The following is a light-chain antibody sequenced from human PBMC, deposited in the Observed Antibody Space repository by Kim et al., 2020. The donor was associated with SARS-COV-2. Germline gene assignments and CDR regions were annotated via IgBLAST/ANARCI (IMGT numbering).Light chain of an antibody. J-gene: IGKJ4*01. CDR3: QQTKNFPLT. CDR1: QSISTW. V-gene: IGKV1-12*01. Sequence: ASVGDRVTGSCRASQSISTWLAWYQQEPGKAPRLLIFAASSLHSGVPSRFSGSGSGTDFTLTISSLQPEDFASYYCQQTKNFPLTFGGGTKVEIK. CDR2: AAS.